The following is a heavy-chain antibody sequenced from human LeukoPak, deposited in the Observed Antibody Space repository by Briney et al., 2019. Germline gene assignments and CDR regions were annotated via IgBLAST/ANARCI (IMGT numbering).Heavy chain of an antibody. CDR1: GGSISSYY. V-gene: IGHV4-59*01. CDR3: ATGGYSYGHLNGIDY. Sequence: SETLSLTCTVSGGSISSYYWSWIRQPPGKGLEWIGYIYYSGSTNYNPSLKSRVTISVDTSKNQFSLKLSSVTAEDTAVYYCATGGYSYGHLNGIDYWGQGTLVTVSS. CDR2: IYYSGST. J-gene: IGHJ4*02. D-gene: IGHD5-18*01.